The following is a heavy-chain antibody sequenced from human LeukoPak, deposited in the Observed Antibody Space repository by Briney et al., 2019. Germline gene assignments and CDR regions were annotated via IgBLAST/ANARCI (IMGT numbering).Heavy chain of an antibody. D-gene: IGHD6-13*01. CDR2: IYTSGST. CDR3: AKIAAAYTWYDP. J-gene: IGHJ5*02. V-gene: IGHV4-4*07. CDR1: GGPISRYY. Sequence: SETLTLTCTVSGGPISRYYWSWLRQPAGKALEGIGRIYTSGSTNYNPSLKSRVTMSIDTSKNQFSLKLSSVTAADTAVYYCAKIAAAYTWYDPWGQGTLVTVSS.